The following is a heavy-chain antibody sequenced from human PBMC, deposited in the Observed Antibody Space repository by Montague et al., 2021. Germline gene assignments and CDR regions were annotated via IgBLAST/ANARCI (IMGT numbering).Heavy chain of an antibody. D-gene: IGHD1-26*01. Sequence: SLSLSLAASGFTFEDYSMNWVRQTPEKGLEWVAYIHKSGHTTHQADFVEGRFTISRDNAKNSLFLEMNDLRDDDTAIYYCVRDPHSLDFWGQGVLVTVSS. CDR3: VRDPHSLDF. CDR1: GFTFEDYS. CDR2: IHKSGHTT. V-gene: IGHV3-48*02. J-gene: IGHJ4*02.